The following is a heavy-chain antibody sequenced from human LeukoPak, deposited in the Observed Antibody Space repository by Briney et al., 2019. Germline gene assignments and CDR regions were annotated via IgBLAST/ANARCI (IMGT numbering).Heavy chain of an antibody. CDR3: AREPYGSGTFDY. Sequence: PSETLSLTCTVSGGSISSSSYYWGWIRQPPGKGLEWIGSIYHSGSTYYNPSLKSRVTISVDTSKNQFSLKLSSVTAADTAEHYCAREPYGSGTFDYWGQGTLVTVSA. CDR2: IYHSGST. V-gene: IGHV4-39*07. J-gene: IGHJ4*02. CDR1: GGSISSSSYY. D-gene: IGHD3-10*01.